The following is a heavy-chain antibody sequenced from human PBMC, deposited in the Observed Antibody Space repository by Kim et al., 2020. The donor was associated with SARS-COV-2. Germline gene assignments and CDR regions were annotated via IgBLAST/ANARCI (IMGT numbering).Heavy chain of an antibody. Sequence: GGSLRLSCAASGFTVNSYYMSWVRQPPGKGLEWVPFIYHGDNTFYADSVKGRFTISRDNSKNTLYLQMNSLRAEDTAVYYCARDNSGSIDYWGQGTLVTV. CDR3: ARDNSGSIDY. CDR1: GFTVNSYY. V-gene: IGHV3-53*01. D-gene: IGHD1-26*01. CDR2: IYHGDNT. J-gene: IGHJ4*02.